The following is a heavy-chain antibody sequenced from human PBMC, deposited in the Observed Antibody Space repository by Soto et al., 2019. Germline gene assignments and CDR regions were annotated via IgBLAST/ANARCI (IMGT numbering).Heavy chain of an antibody. CDR2: INSDGSST. D-gene: IGHD2-2*01. V-gene: IGHV3-74*01. Sequence: GGSLRLSCAASGFTFSSYWMHWVRQAPGKGRVWVSRINSDGSSTSYADSVKGRFTISRDNVRNTLYLQTNSLRAEDTAVYYCARDPGVVPAASNWFDPWGQGTLVTVSS. CDR1: GFTFSSYW. J-gene: IGHJ5*02. CDR3: ARDPGVVPAASNWFDP.